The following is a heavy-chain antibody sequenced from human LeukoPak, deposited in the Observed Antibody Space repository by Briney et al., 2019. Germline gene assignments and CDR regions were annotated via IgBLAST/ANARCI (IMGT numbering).Heavy chain of an antibody. Sequence: XIGWVRXLPGKGLEWMGIIYPGDSDTRYSPSFQGQVTISADKSISTAYLQWSSLKASDTAMYYCARLVVGATSYNWFDPWGQGTLVTVSS. D-gene: IGHD1-26*01. CDR2: IYPGDSDT. CDR3: ARLVVGATSYNWFDP. J-gene: IGHJ5*02. V-gene: IGHV5-51*01. CDR1: X.